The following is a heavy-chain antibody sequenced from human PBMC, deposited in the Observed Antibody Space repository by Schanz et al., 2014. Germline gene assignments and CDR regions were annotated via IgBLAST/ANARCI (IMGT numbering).Heavy chain of an antibody. CDR1: GITFSSHS. CDR2: IKKDGSEK. CDR3: ARGRVLES. V-gene: IGHV3-7*01. Sequence: EVQLVESGGGLVQPGGSLRLSCAASGITFSSHSFNWVRQAPGKGLEWVANIKKDGSEKYYVDSVKGRFTISRDNAKNSLFLQMNSLRPEDTAVYYCARGRVLESWGQGTLXTVSS. J-gene: IGHJ5*02. D-gene: IGHD1-1*01.